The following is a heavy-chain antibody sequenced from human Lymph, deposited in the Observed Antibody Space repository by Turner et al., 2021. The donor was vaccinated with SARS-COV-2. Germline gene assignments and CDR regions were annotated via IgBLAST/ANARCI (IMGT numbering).Heavy chain of an antibody. Sequence: EVQLVESGGGWVRPGGSVRLTCAASGCTFNNDWMSGVRQAPGKGLEWVGRIKNKTDGGTTDYAAPVKGRFTISRDDSKNTLYLQMNSLKTEDTAVYYCTTDPGQLVPYFDYWGQGTLVTVSS. CDR3: TTDPGQLVPYFDY. J-gene: IGHJ4*02. D-gene: IGHD6-6*01. CDR2: IKNKTDGGTT. V-gene: IGHV3-15*01. CDR1: GCTFNNDW.